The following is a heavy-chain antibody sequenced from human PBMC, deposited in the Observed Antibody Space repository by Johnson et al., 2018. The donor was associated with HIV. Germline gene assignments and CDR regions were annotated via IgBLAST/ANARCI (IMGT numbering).Heavy chain of an antibody. CDR3: AKSTQASIVRESGPYGAFDI. D-gene: IGHD3-10*01. CDR2: ISYDGSNK. J-gene: IGHJ3*02. Sequence: QVQLVESGGGVVQPGRSLRLSCAASGLNFSDYSMHWVRQAPGKGLEWVAVISYDGSNKYYADSVKGRFTISRDNSKNTLYLQMNSLRAEDTALYYCAKSTQASIVRESGPYGAFDIWGQGTMVTVSS. V-gene: IGHV3-30*18. CDR1: GLNFSDYS.